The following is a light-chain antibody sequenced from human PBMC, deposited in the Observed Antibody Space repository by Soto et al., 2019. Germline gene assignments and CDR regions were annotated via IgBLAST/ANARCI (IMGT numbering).Light chain of an antibody. CDR2: KAT. CDR1: QSISGW. Sequence: DTQMTQSPSTLSASIGDRVTITCRASQSISGWLAWYQQKPGKAPNLLIYKATNLETGVPDRFSGSGSGTEFTLTISNLQPEDFATYYCQQSYSFFLTFGGGTKVDIK. CDR3: QQSYSFFLT. J-gene: IGKJ4*01. V-gene: IGKV1-5*03.